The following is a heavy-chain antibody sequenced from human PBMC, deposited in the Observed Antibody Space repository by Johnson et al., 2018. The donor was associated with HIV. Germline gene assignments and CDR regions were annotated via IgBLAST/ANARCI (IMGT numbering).Heavy chain of an antibody. D-gene: IGHD1-26*01. Sequence: VQLVESGGGLVKPGGSLRLSCAASGFIFSNAWMSWVRQAPGKGLEWVGRIKSKTDGGTTDYAAPVKGRFTISRDDSKNTLYLQMNSLRAEDTAVFFCARDWSWRGSYQGAYDIWGQGTMVTVSS. V-gene: IGHV3-15*01. CDR1: GFIFSNAW. CDR3: ARDWSWRGSYQGAYDI. CDR2: IKSKTDGGTT. J-gene: IGHJ3*02.